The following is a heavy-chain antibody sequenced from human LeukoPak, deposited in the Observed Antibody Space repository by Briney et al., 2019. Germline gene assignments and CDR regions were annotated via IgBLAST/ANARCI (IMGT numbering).Heavy chain of an antibody. D-gene: IGHD2-15*01. CDR2: INSDGSST. V-gene: IGHV3-74*01. CDR1: GFTFSTYW. CDR3: ATSTYCSGGSCYSRTFQY. J-gene: IGHJ4*02. Sequence: GGSLRLSCAASGFTFSTYWMHWVRPAPGKGLVWVSRINSDGSSTNYADSVKGRFTISRDNAKNTLYLQMNSLRAEDTAVYYCATSTYCSGGSCYSRTFQYWGQGTLVTVSS.